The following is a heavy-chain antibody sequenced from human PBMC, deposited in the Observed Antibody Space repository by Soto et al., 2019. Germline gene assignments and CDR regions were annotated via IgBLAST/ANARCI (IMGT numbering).Heavy chain of an antibody. Sequence: QVQLEQSGAEVKQPGSSVRVSCKTSGVTFSTYAINWVRQAPGQGLEWMGAIIPLFGTADYSQKFQGRVTITADESTSTAYMELSSLRSDDTAVYFCARPKGTYSSGYYDFDFWGQGTLVTVSS. CDR2: IIPLFGTA. CDR3: ARPKGTYSSGYYDFDF. V-gene: IGHV1-69*01. D-gene: IGHD6-19*01. J-gene: IGHJ4*02. CDR1: GVTFSTYA.